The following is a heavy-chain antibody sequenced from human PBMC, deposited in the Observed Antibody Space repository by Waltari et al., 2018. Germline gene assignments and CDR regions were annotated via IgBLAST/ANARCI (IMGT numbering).Heavy chain of an antibody. CDR3: ARELVPAAMSGGFWHYYYYYGMDV. CDR2: IYTRGGT. CDR1: GGSISSGSYY. D-gene: IGHD2-2*01. V-gene: IGHV4-61*02. J-gene: IGHJ6*02. Sequence: QVQLQESGPGLVKPSQTLSLTCTVSGGSISSGSYYWSWIRQPAGKGLEWIGRIYTRGGTTHHPSPKSRVTISVDPSKNQCSLKLSSVTAADTAVYYCARELVPAAMSGGFWHYYYYYGMDVWGQGTTVTVSS.